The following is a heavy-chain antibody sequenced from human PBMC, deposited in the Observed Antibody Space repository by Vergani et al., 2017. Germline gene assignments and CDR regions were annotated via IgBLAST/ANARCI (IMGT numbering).Heavy chain of an antibody. CDR1: GFTFSSYG. J-gene: IGHJ4*02. D-gene: IGHD6-19*01. CDR3: AKDRYSSGWYFLDY. Sequence: QVQLVESGGGVVQPGRSLRLSCAASGFTFSSYGMHWVRQAPGKGLEWVAVISYDGSNKYYADSVKGRFTISRDNSKNTLYLQMNSLRAEDTAVYYCAKDRYSSGWYFLDYWGQGTLVTVSS. V-gene: IGHV3-30*18. CDR2: ISYDGSNK.